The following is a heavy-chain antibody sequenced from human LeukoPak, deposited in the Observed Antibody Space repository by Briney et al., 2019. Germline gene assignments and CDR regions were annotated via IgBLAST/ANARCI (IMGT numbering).Heavy chain of an antibody. D-gene: IGHD6-6*01. Sequence: SETLSLTCAVYGGSFSGYYWSWLRQPPGKGLEWIGEIKDSGSANYNPSLKSRVFISVDTSKNQFSLKLRSVTAADTAVYYCERGKGYTTSSRHRGIDNWGQGTLVTVSS. V-gene: IGHV4-34*01. CDR1: GGSFSGYY. CDR3: ERGKGYTTSSRHRGIDN. J-gene: IGHJ4*02. CDR2: IKDSGSA.